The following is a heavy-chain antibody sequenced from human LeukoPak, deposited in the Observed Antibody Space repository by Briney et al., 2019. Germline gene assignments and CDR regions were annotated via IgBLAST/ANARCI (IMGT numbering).Heavy chain of an antibody. V-gene: IGHV1-2*02. D-gene: IGHD6-19*01. CDR3: AREGIAVARSKNWFDP. CDR1: GYTFTGYS. CDR2: INPNSAVT. J-gene: IGHJ5*02. Sequence: ASVKVSCKASGYTFTGYSIHWVRQAPGQGLEWMGWINPNSAVTKYAEQFQDRVTMTRDTFISTVYMELSRLRSDDTAVYYCAREGIAVARSKNWFDPWGQGTLVTVSS.